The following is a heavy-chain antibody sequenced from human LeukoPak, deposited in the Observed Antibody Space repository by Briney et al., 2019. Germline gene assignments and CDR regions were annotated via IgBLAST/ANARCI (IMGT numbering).Heavy chain of an antibody. J-gene: IGHJ4*02. CDR1: GGTFSSYA. CDR2: IIPIFGTA. D-gene: IGHD2-15*01. V-gene: IGHV1-69*05. CDR3: ARDAAYCSGGSCYWGYYFDY. Sequence: ASVKVSCKASGGTFSSYAISWVRQAPGQGLEWMGGIIPIFGTANYAQKFQGRVTITTDESTSTAYMELSRLRSEDTAVYYCARDAAYCSGGSCYWGYYFDYWGQGTLVTVSS.